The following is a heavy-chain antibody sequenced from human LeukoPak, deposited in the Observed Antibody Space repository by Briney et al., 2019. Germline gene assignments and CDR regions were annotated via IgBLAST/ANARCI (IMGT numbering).Heavy chain of an antibody. J-gene: IGHJ4*02. CDR2: ISWRSDRI. CDR1: GFTFDDYA. CDR3: ARDVVLGSGSLDY. Sequence: GRSLRLSCAASGFTFDDYAMHWVRQAPGKGLEWVSGISWRSDRIGYADSVKGRFIISRDNAKNTLYLQMNSLRAEDTAVYFCARDVVLGSGSLDYWGQGVLVTVSS. D-gene: IGHD3-10*01. V-gene: IGHV3-9*01.